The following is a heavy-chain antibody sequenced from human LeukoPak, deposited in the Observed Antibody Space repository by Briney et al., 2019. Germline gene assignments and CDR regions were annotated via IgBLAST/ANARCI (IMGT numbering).Heavy chain of an antibody. Sequence: PGGSLRLSCAASGFTFSSYAMNWVRQAPGKGLEWVSSISSSSSYIYYADSVKGRLTISRDNAKNSLYLQMNSLGAEDTAVYYCATEGYYYGFDIWGQGTMVTVSS. J-gene: IGHJ3*02. CDR3: ATEGYYYGFDI. D-gene: IGHD3-10*01. CDR1: GFTFSSYA. V-gene: IGHV3-21*04. CDR2: ISSSSSYI.